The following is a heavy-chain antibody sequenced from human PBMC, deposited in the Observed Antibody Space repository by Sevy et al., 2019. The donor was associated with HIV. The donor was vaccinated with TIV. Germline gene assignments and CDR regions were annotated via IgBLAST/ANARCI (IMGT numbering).Heavy chain of an antibody. V-gene: IGHV3-21*01. CDR1: GFTFSSYS. CDR2: ISSSSSYI. Sequence: GGSLRLSCAASGFTFSSYSMNWVRQAPGKGLEWVSSISSSSSYIYYADSVKGRFTISRDNAKNSLYLQMNSLRAEDTAVYYCAGGVSQLGPGAFDIWGQGTMVTVSS. D-gene: IGHD6-6*01. J-gene: IGHJ3*02. CDR3: AGGVSQLGPGAFDI.